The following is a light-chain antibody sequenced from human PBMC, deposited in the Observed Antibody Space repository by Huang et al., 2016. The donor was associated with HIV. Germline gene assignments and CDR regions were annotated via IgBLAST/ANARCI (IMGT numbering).Light chain of an antibody. CDR2: KAS. Sequence: DIQMTQSPYTLAASVGDRVIITCRASQSISTWLAWYKQKPRKDPKVLVYKASTLASGVPSRFSGSGSGTDFTLTISSLQPDDFATYYCQQYNRNFGGGTKVQIK. J-gene: IGKJ4*01. CDR3: QQYNRN. V-gene: IGKV1-5*03. CDR1: QSISTW.